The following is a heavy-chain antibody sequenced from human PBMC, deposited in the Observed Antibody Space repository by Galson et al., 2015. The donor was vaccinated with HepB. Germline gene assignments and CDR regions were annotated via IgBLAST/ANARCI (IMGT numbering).Heavy chain of an antibody. Sequence: SLRLSCAASGFTFSSYGMHWVRQAPGKGLEWVAVISYDGSNKYYEDSVKGRFTISRDNSKNTLYPQMNSLRAEDTAVYYCAKDLRVGWYFDLWGRGTLVTVSS. J-gene: IGHJ2*01. V-gene: IGHV3-30*18. CDR2: ISYDGSNK. CDR1: GFTFSSYG. D-gene: IGHD4-17*01. CDR3: AKDLRVGWYFDL.